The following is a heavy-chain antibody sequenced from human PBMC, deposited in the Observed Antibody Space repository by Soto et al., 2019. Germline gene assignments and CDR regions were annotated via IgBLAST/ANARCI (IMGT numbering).Heavy chain of an antibody. CDR1: GYTFTSYY. V-gene: IGHV1-46*01. Sequence: ASVKVSCKASGYTFTSYYMHWVRQAPGQGLEWMGIINPSGGSTSYAQKFQGRVTMTRDTSTSTVYMELSSLRSEDTAVYYCAREGPSLGPYCRGGSCYLGPYNWFDPWGQGTLVPVPS. J-gene: IGHJ5*02. D-gene: IGHD2-15*01. CDR2: INPSGGST. CDR3: AREGPSLGPYCRGGSCYLGPYNWFDP.